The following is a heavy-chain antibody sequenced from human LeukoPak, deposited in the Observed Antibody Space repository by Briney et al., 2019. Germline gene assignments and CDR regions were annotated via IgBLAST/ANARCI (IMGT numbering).Heavy chain of an antibody. V-gene: IGHV3-30*03. J-gene: IGHJ4*02. CDR3: ASRLPGGNPFDY. CDR1: GFTFSSYA. CDR2: ISFDGSNK. D-gene: IGHD3-16*01. Sequence: GGSLRLSCAVSGFTFSSYAVHWVRQAPGKGLEWVAVISFDGSNKYYADSVKGRFTISRDNSKNTLYLQMNSLRADDTAVYYCASRLPGGNPFDYWGQGTLVTVSS.